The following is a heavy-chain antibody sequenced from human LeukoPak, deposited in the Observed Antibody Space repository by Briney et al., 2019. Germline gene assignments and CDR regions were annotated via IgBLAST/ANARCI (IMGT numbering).Heavy chain of an antibody. CDR2: IYYSGST. Sequence: SETLSLTCTVSGGSISSSSYYWGWIRQPPGKGLEWIGSIYYSGSTYYNPSLKSRVTISVDTSKNQFSLKLSSVTAADTAVYYCARGDYDYVWGSYRLQYYFDYWGQGTLVTVSS. D-gene: IGHD3-16*02. CDR1: GGSISSSSYY. J-gene: IGHJ4*02. CDR3: ARGDYDYVWGSYRLQYYFDY. V-gene: IGHV4-39*07.